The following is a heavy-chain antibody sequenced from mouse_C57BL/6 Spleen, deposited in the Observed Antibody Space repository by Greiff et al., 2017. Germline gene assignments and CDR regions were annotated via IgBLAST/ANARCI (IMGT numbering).Heavy chain of an antibody. CDR2: IYPGSGST. CDR3: ARWDGYDGNFDY. J-gene: IGHJ2*01. V-gene: IGHV1-55*01. Sequence: QVQLQQPGAELVKPGASVKMSCKASGYTFTSYWITWVKQRPGQGLEWIGDIYPGSGSTNYNEKFKSKATLTVDTSSSTAYMQLSSLTSEDSAVYYCARWDGYDGNFDYWGQGTTRTVSS. CDR1: GYTFTSYW. D-gene: IGHD2-2*01.